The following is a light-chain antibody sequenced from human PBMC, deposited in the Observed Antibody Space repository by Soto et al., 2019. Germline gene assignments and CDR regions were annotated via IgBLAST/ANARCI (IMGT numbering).Light chain of an antibody. CDR2: GAT. Sequence: EIVMTQSPATLSVSPGERVDLSCRASQSVNSDLAWYQQKPGQAPRLLIYGATTRATGIPARFSGSGSGTEFTLTISSLQPDDFSSYYCQHYYNYPWTFGQGTKVDI. J-gene: IGKJ1*01. CDR1: QSVNSD. V-gene: IGKV3D-15*01. CDR3: QHYYNYPWT.